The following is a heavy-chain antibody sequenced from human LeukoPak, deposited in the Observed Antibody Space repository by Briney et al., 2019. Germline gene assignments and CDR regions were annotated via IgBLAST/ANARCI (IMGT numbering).Heavy chain of an antibody. V-gene: IGHV3-23*01. CDR2: ISGSGDRT. J-gene: IGHJ4*02. Sequence: GGSLRLSCVASGLNFSKYDMTWVRQAPGKGLEWVVGISGSGDRTYYADSVKGRFTISRDNSKNILYLQMNSLRVEDMAIYYCAKDGGGYCRGTSCWGQGTLVTVSS. CDR1: GLNFSKYD. D-gene: IGHD2-15*01. CDR3: AKDGGGYCRGTSC.